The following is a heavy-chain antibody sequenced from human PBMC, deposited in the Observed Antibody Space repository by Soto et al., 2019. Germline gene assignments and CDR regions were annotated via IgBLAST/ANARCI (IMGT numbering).Heavy chain of an antibody. D-gene: IGHD3-3*01. CDR3: VKDRYYDFWSGYYNVLDY. CDR2: ISSSSSFI. Sequence: GGSLRLSCAASGFTFSTYSMNWVRQAPGRGLEWVSSISSSSSFIYYADSVKGRFTISRDNAKNSLFLQMSSLRAEDTAVYYCVKDRYYDFWSGYYNVLDYWGQGTLVTVSS. V-gene: IGHV3-21*01. J-gene: IGHJ4*02. CDR1: GFTFSTYS.